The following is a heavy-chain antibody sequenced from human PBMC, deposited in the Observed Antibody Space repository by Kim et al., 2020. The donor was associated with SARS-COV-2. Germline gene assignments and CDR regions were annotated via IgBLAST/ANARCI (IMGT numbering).Heavy chain of an antibody. CDR3: ARIYGSGSYWNYYYYMDV. Sequence: ASVKVSCKASGYTFTSYDINWVRQATGQGLEWMGWMNPNSGNTGYAQKFQGRVTMTRNTSISTAYMELSSLRSEDTAVYYCARIYGSGSYWNYYYYMDVWGKGTTVTVSS. V-gene: IGHV1-8*01. CDR2: MNPNSGNT. J-gene: IGHJ6*03. D-gene: IGHD3-10*01. CDR1: GYTFTSYD.